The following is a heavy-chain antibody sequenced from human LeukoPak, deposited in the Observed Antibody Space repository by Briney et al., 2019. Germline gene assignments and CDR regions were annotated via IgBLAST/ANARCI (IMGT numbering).Heavy chain of an antibody. D-gene: IGHD2-15*01. Sequence: PSETLSLTCAVSGGSISSGGYSWSWIRQPPGKGLEWIGYIYHSGSTNYNPSLKSRVTISVDTSKNQFSLKLSSVTAADTAVYYCARGAGEGLLGYFDYWGQGTLVTVSS. CDR1: GGSISSGGYS. V-gene: IGHV4-30-2*01. CDR2: IYHSGST. J-gene: IGHJ4*02. CDR3: ARGAGEGLLGYFDY.